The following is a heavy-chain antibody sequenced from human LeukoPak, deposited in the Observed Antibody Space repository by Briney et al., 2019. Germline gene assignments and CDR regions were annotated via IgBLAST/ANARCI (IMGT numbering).Heavy chain of an antibody. CDR2: ISWDGGST. Sequence: TGGSLRLSCAASGFTFYDYAMHWVRQAPGKGLEWVSLISWDGGSTYYADSVKGRFTISRDNSKNSLYLQMNSLRAEDTALYYCAKGPPWDYYYYYMDVWGKGTTVTVSS. D-gene: IGHD7-27*01. CDR1: GFTFYDYA. V-gene: IGHV3-43D*03. J-gene: IGHJ6*03. CDR3: AKGPPWDYYYYYMDV.